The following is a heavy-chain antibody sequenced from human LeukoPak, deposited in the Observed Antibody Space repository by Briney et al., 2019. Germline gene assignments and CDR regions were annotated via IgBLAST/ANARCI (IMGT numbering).Heavy chain of an antibody. V-gene: IGHV3-15*01. CDR2: IKSKTDGGTT. CDR3: TTERYSGSSVDY. CDR1: GFTFSNAW. J-gene: IGHJ4*02. D-gene: IGHD1-26*01. Sequence: GGSLRLSCVVSGFTFSNAWMSWVRRAPGKGLEWVGRIKSKTDGGTTDYAAPVKGRFTISRDDSKYTLYLQVNSLITEDTAMYYCTTERYSGSSVDYWGEGTLVTVSS.